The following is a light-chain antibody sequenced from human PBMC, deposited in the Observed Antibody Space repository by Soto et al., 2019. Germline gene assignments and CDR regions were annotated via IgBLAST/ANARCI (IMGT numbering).Light chain of an antibody. Sequence: DIQMTQSPSSLSASVGDRVTITCRASQSISSYLNWYQQKPGKAPKLLIYAASSLQSGVPSRFSGSGARTDFTLTISSPQPKDVSTYYCQQSYSTPLTFGAGTKVDIK. CDR3: QQSYSTPLT. CDR1: QSISSY. CDR2: AAS. V-gene: IGKV1-39*01. J-gene: IGKJ3*01.